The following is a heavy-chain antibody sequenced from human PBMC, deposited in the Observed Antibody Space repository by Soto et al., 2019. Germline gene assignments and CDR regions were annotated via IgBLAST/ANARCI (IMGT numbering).Heavy chain of an antibody. D-gene: IGHD3-10*01. J-gene: IGHJ4*02. CDR1: GGTFSSYA. Sequence: ASVKVSCKASGGTFSSYAISWVRQAPGQGLEWMGGIIPIFGTANYAQKFQGRVTITADESTSTAYMELSSVTAADTAVYYCARGLGRMGSWLLSEAQHYLDNWGQGTRVTVSS. CDR3: ARGLGRMGSWLLSEAQHYLDN. CDR2: IIPIFGTA. V-gene: IGHV1-69*13.